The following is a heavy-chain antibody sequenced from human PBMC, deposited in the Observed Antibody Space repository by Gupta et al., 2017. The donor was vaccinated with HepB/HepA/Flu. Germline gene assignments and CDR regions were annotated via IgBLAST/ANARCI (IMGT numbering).Heavy chain of an antibody. CDR3: ARQGSSGYYSPYYFDY. V-gene: IGHV4-39*01. J-gene: IGHJ4*02. CDR1: GGSISSSSYY. Sequence: QLQLQESGPGLVKPSETLSLTCTVSGGSISSSSYYWGWIRQPPGKGLEWIGSIYYSGSTYYNPSHKRRVTISVDTSKNQVSLKLSSVTAADTAVYYCARQGSSGYYSPYYFDYWGQGTLVTVSS. CDR2: IYYSGST. D-gene: IGHD3-22*01.